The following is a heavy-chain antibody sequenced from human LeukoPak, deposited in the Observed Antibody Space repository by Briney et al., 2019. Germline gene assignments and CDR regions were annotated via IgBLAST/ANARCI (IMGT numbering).Heavy chain of an antibody. D-gene: IGHD5-12*01. V-gene: IGHV4-59*01. J-gene: IGHJ4*02. CDR1: GGSISSYY. Sequence: SETLSLTCTVSGGSISSYYWSWIRQPPGKELEWIGYIYYSGSTNYNPSLKSRVTISVDTSKNQFSLKLSSVTAADTAVYYCARSLRGAYSAYATDYWGQGTLVTVSS. CDR3: ARSLRGAYSAYATDY. CDR2: IYYSGST.